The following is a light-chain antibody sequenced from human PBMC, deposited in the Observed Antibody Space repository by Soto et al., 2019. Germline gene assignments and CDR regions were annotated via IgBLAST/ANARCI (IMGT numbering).Light chain of an antibody. CDR1: QSISSGS. V-gene: IGKV3-20*01. J-gene: IGKJ3*01. Sequence: VLTQSPGTLSLSPGERATLSCRASQSISSGSLAWYQQKPGQAPRLLIFAASARVTGIPDRFSGSGSGTGFTLTISRLEPDDFAVYYCQHYGSSPPFTFGPGTKVDIK. CDR3: QHYGSSPPFT. CDR2: AAS.